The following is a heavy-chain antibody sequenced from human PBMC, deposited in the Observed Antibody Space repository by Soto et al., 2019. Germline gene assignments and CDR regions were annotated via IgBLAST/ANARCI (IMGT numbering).Heavy chain of an antibody. CDR1: GGAISSGDYY. J-gene: IGHJ6*02. Sequence: PSETLSLTCTVSGGAISSGDYYWAWIRQPPGKGLEWIGFIYDSGSLYYSPSLRSRVSFSVDTSNDRLYLNLTAVTAADTAVYYCARLPYDSVWGTLSRMDVWGQGTTVTVSS. CDR3: ARLPYDSVWGTLSRMDV. CDR2: IYDSGSL. V-gene: IGHV4-30-4*01. D-gene: IGHD3-16*01.